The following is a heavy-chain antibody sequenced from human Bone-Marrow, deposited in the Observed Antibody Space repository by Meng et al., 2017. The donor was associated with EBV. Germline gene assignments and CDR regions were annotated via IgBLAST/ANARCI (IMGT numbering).Heavy chain of an antibody. J-gene: IGHJ4*02. Sequence: VQLQESGPGLVKPSGTLSLTCAGSGGSISNSNWWSWVRQPPGKGLEWIGEIYHSGSTNYNPSLKSRVTISVDKSKNQFSLKLSSVTAADTAVYYCARDLANDYGDYYFDYWGQGSLVTVSS. V-gene: IGHV4-4*02. CDR3: ARDLANDYGDYYFDY. CDR1: GGSISNSNW. D-gene: IGHD4-17*01. CDR2: IYHSGST.